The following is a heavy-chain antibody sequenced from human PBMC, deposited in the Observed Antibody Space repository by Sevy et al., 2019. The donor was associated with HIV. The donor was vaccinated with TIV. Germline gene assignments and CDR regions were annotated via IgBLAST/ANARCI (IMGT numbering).Heavy chain of an antibody. D-gene: IGHD3-3*01. CDR1: GGSISGYY. CDR3: ARTAQFGVVDY. V-gene: IGHV4-4*07. Sequence: SETLSLTCTVSGGSISGYYWSWIRQPAGKGLEWIGRIYTSGSTNYNPSLKSRVTMSVDTSKNQFSLNLRSVTAADMAVYYCARTAQFGVVDYWGQGTLVTVSS. J-gene: IGHJ4*02. CDR2: IYTSGST.